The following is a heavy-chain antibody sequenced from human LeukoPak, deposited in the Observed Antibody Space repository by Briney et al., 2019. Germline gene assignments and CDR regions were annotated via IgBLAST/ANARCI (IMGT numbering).Heavy chain of an antibody. CDR3: AREKRDCGGDCLDY. CDR1: GFTFSSYE. CDR2: ISSSGGSI. Sequence: PGGSLRLSCAASGFTFSSYEMNWVRQGPGKGLEWISYISSSGGSIYYADFVKGRFTVPRDNAKNSLYLQINSLRVDDTAVYYCAREKRDCGGDCLDYWGQGTLVTVSS. J-gene: IGHJ4*02. V-gene: IGHV3-48*03. D-gene: IGHD2-21*02.